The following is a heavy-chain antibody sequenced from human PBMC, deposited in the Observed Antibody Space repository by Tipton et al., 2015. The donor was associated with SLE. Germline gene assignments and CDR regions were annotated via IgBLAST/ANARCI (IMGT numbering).Heavy chain of an antibody. CDR3: ARANLHASLVDYYFDR. V-gene: IGHV4-34*01. CDR1: GGSFSGYY. Sequence: TLSLTCAVYGGSFSGYYWSWLRQPPGKGLEWIGESNPSGSTNYNPSLKSRVTISVDTSKNQLSLKLTSVTAADTSVYYCARANLHASLVDYYFDRWGRGTLVTVSS. J-gene: IGHJ2*01. CDR2: SNPSGST. D-gene: IGHD4-11*01.